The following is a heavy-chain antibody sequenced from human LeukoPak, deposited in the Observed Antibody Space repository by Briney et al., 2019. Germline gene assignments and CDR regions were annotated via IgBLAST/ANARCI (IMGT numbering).Heavy chain of an antibody. J-gene: IGHJ3*02. V-gene: IGHV1-8*01. Sequence: GASVKVSCKASGYTLTSYDINWVRQATGQGLEWMGWMNPNSGNTGYAQKFQGRVTMTRNTSISTAYMELSSLRSEDTAVYYCAMDVDTAMVDAFDIWGQGTMVTVSS. CDR1: GYTLTSYD. D-gene: IGHD5-18*01. CDR2: MNPNSGNT. CDR3: AMDVDTAMVDAFDI.